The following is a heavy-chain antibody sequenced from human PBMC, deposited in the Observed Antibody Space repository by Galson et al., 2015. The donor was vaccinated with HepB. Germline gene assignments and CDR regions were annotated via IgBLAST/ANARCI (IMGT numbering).Heavy chain of an antibody. J-gene: IGHJ4*02. D-gene: IGHD6-13*01. CDR2: IKQDGSEK. V-gene: IGHV3-7*01. CDR3: ATRGNSREFDY. CDR1: GFTFSRYW. Sequence: SLRLSCAVSGFTFSRYWMSWVRQAPGKGLEWVATIKQDGSEKYCVDSVKGRFTISRDSAKNSLYLQMNSLRVEDTAVYYCATRGNSREFDYWGQGTLVTVSS.